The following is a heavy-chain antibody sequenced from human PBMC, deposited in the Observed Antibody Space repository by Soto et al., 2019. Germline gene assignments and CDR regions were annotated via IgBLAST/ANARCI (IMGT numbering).Heavy chain of an antibody. CDR3: ARGPFRGSGWFFDN. Sequence: PGESLKISCAASGFTFSNYSLNWVRQTPGKGLQRVSSISSSGSYIYYTDSVRGRFTISRDNAKNSVSLQMTSLTADDTALYYCARGPFRGSGWFFDNWGQGTRVTVSS. V-gene: IGHV3-21*01. CDR1: GFTFSNYS. CDR2: ISSSGSYI. J-gene: IGHJ4*02. D-gene: IGHD6-19*01.